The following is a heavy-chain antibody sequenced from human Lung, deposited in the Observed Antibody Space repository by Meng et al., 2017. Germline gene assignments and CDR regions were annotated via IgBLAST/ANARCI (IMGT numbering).Heavy chain of an antibody. CDR3: ARGDYCGGDCYWFDY. J-gene: IGHJ4*02. D-gene: IGHD2-21*02. Sequence: VQLVQSWAEGNKPGSLVQVPCKASGYTVTSYAMHWVRQVPGQRLEWMGWINAGNGNTKYSQKFQGRVTITRDTSASTAYMELSSLRSEDTAVYYCARGDYCGGDCYWFDYWGQGTLVTVSS. V-gene: IGHV1-3*01. CDR1: GYTVTSYA. CDR2: INAGNGNT.